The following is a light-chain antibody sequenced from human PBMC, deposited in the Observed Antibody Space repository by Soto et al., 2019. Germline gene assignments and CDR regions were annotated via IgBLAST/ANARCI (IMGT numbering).Light chain of an antibody. CDR2: DND. CDR1: SSSSHIGHHS. Sequence: QAVVPQPPSVSAAPGQKVTLSCSGSSSSSHIGHHSVSWYQHLPGTAPKLLIYDNDQRPSGIPARFSGSKSATSATLDITGLQTGDEADYYCGTWDTGLRAYVLGTGTKLTVL. CDR3: GTWDTGLRAYV. V-gene: IGLV1-51*01. J-gene: IGLJ1*01.